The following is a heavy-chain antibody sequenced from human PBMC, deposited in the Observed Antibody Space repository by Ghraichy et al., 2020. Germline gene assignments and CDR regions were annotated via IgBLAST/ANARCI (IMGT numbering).Heavy chain of an antibody. CDR1: GGSFSGYY. Sequence: SETLSLTCAVYGGSFSGYYWSWIRQPPGKGLEWIGEINHSGSTNYNPSLKSRVTISVDTSKNQFSLKLSSVTAADTAVYYCAGGIVGAMLNYFDYWGQGTLVTVSS. CDR3: AGGIVGAMLNYFDY. CDR2: INHSGST. D-gene: IGHD1-26*01. J-gene: IGHJ4*02. V-gene: IGHV4-34*01.